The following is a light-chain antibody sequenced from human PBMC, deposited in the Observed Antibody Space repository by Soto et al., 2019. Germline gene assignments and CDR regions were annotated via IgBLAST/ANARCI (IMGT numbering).Light chain of an antibody. Sequence: EIVLTQSPGTLSLSPGERATLSCRASQSVSSSYLAWYQQKPGQPPRLVMYATSSRATGIPARFSGSGSGPDFTPAISRLEPEDFAASSCQQYGSSSWTFGQGTKVDIK. V-gene: IGKV3-20*01. J-gene: IGKJ1*01. CDR2: ATS. CDR1: QSVSSSY. CDR3: QQYGSSSWT.